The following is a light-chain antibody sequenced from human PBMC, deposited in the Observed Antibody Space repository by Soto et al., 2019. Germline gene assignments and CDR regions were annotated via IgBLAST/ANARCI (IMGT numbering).Light chain of an antibody. CDR1: HSLLYGDGNTY. Sequence: DVEMTQSPLSLPVTLGQPASISCRSSHSLLYGDGNTYLNWFHQRAGQSPRRLIYKVSNRDSGVPDRFSGSWSDTDFTLKISRVEAEDVGVYYCMQGTHWPPTFGQGTNVEIK. CDR2: KVS. J-gene: IGKJ1*01. V-gene: IGKV2-30*01. CDR3: MQGTHWPPT.